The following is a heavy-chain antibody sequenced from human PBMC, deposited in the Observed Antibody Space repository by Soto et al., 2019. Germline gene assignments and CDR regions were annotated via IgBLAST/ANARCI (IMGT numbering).Heavy chain of an antibody. CDR3: VQDRGPFGDGRERGDY. D-gene: IGHD3-16*01. J-gene: IGHJ4*02. Sequence: QVQLVESGGGVVQPGRSLRLSCAASGFIFSSCGMHWVRQAPGKGLEWVAVISYDGINKYYGDSVKGRFAISRNNSKNTLYLQMNSLISDDTAVYYCVQDRGPFGDGRERGDYWGQGTLVAVSS. CDR1: GFIFSSCG. CDR2: ISYDGINK. V-gene: IGHV3-30*18.